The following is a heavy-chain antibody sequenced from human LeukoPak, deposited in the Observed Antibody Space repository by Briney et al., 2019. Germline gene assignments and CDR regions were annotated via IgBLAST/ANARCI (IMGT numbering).Heavy chain of an antibody. J-gene: IGHJ4*02. CDR1: GFTFSSYG. V-gene: IGHV3-15*01. Sequence: GGSLRLSCAASGFTFSSYGMHWVRQAPGEGLQWVGHIRSETDGATTDYAAAVQGRFTISRDDSKKMLYLEMNSLKTEDTAVYYCTTDLNQRLKWFGNPLDHWGQGTPVTVSS. CDR3: TTDLNQRLKWFGNPLDH. CDR2: IRSETDGATT. D-gene: IGHD3-10*01.